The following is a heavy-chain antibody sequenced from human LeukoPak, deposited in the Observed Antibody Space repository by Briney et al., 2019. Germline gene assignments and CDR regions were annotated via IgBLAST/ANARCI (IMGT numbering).Heavy chain of an antibody. CDR3: ARDYYDSSGYYSLIAFDI. CDR1: GGTFSSYA. Sequence: ASVKVSCKASGGTFSSYAISWVRQAPGQGLEWMGRIIPILGIANYAQKFQGRVTITADKSTSTAYMELSSLRSEDTAVYYCARDYYDSSGYYSLIAFDIWGQGTMVTVSS. CDR2: IIPILGIA. V-gene: IGHV1-69*04. D-gene: IGHD3-22*01. J-gene: IGHJ3*02.